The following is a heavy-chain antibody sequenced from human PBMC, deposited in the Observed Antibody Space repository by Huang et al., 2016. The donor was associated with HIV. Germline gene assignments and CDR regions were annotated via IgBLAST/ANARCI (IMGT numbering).Heavy chain of an antibody. CDR3: AKGRRAFDV. Sequence: EVQLVQSGAEVKKPGESLKISCTGSGYSFSISWIAWVRQMPGKGLECMGIIYPYDSKSTSSPSFEGHVSISVDKSINTVYLHWSSLKASYTAIYYCAKGRRAFDVWGQGTWVTVSS. J-gene: IGHJ3*01. V-gene: IGHV5-51*03. CDR1: GYSFSISW. CDR2: IYPYDSKS.